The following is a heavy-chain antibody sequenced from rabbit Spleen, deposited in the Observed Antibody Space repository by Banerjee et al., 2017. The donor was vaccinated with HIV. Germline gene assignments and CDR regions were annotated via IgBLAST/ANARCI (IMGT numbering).Heavy chain of an antibody. CDR2: IEAGSSGFT. CDR3: ARDTGSSFSSYGMDL. CDR1: GIDFSSDSY. D-gene: IGHD8-1*01. J-gene: IGHJ3*01. Sequence: QQQLEESGGGLVKPGGTLTLTCKASGIDFSSDSYMCWVRQAPGKGLEWIACIEAGSSGFTYFATWAKGRFTCSKTSSTTVTLQMTSLTVADTATYFCARDTGSSFSSYGMDLWGQGTLVTVS. V-gene: IGHV1S45*01.